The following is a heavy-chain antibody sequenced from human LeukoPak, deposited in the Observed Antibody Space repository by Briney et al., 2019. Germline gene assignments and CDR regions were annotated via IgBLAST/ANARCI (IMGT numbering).Heavy chain of an antibody. CDR3: ARPQRDYYDSSGYPSENAFDI. J-gene: IGHJ3*02. Sequence: GESLKISCKGSGYSLTSYWIGWVRQMPGKGLEWMGIIYPGDSDTRYSPSFQGQVTISADKSISTAYLQWSSLKASDTAMYYCARPQRDYYDSSGYPSENAFDIWGQGTMVTVSS. CDR1: GYSLTSYW. V-gene: IGHV5-51*01. CDR2: IYPGDSDT. D-gene: IGHD3-22*01.